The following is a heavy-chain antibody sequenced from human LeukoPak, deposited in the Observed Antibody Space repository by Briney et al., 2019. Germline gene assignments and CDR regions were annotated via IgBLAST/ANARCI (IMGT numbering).Heavy chain of an antibody. V-gene: IGHV4-4*07. J-gene: IGHJ6*03. CDR1: GGSVSSYY. D-gene: IGHD6-13*01. CDR2: IYTSGST. Sequence: SETLSLTCTVSGGSVSSYYWSWIRQPAGKGLEWIGRIYTSGSTNYNPSLKSRVTMSVDTSKNQFSLKLSSVTAADTAVYYCARHAVAAAGMGYYYYMDVWGKGTTVTISS. CDR3: ARHAVAAAGMGYYYYMDV.